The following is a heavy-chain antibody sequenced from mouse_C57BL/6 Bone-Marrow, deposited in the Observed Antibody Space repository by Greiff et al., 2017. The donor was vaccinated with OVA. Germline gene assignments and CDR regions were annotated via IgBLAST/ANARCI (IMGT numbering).Heavy chain of an antibody. CDR1: GYTFTSYS. CDR3: TRGYYVDY. J-gene: IGHJ2*01. V-gene: IGHV1-4*01. CDR2: IDPTNDYT. Sequence: QVQLQQSGAELVRPGASVKMSCKASGYTFTSYSIYRVKQRPGQGLEWIGYIDPTNDYTNYNQKFKGKATLTANKSSSTACMQLSSLTSENSAVYCYTRGYYVDYWGQGTTLTVSS.